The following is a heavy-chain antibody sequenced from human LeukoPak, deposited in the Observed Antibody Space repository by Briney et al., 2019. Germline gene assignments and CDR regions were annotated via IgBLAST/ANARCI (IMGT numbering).Heavy chain of an antibody. CDR2: INPSGGST. CDR3: ARDALKLGYYYYMDV. V-gene: IGHV1-46*01. J-gene: IGHJ6*03. CDR1: GYTFTSYY. D-gene: IGHD6-13*01. Sequence: ASVKVSCKASGYTFTSYYMHWVRQAPGQGLEWMGIINPSGGSTSYAQKFQGRVTMTRDTSTSTVYMELNSLRAEDTAVYYCARDALKLGYYYYMDVWGKGTTVTVSS.